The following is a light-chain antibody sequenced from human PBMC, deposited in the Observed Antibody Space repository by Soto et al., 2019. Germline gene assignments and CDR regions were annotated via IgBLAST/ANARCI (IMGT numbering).Light chain of an antibody. V-gene: IGKV3-11*01. Sequence: EIVLTQSPATLSLSPWERATLSCRASQSVSSYLAWYQQKPGQAPRLLIYDASNRATGIPARFSGSGSGTDFTLSISSLEPEDFAVYYCQQRSSWPFTFGPGTKVDI. CDR2: DAS. J-gene: IGKJ3*01. CDR1: QSVSSY. CDR3: QQRSSWPFT.